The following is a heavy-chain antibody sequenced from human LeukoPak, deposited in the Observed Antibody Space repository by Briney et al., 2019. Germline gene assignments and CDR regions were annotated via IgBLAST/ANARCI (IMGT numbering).Heavy chain of an antibody. CDR2: IYYSGST. Sequence: SQTLSLTCTVSGGSISSGDYYWSWIRQPPGKGLEWIGYIYYSGSTYYNPSLKSRVTISVDTSKNQFSLKLSSVTAADTVVYYCARYSSSWFPFDYWGQGTLVTVSS. CDR1: GGSISSGDYY. J-gene: IGHJ4*02. CDR3: ARYSSSWFPFDY. V-gene: IGHV4-30-4*01. D-gene: IGHD6-13*01.